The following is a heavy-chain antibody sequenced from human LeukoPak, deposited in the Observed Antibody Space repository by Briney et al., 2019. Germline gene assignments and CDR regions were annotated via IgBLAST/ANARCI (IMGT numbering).Heavy chain of an antibody. Sequence: GGSLRLSCAASGFTFSDYYMSWIRQAPGXGXEWVSYISSSGSTIYYADSVKGRFTISRDNAKNSLYLQMNSLRAEDTAVYYCARANPGLYSSSSNFDYWGQGTLVTVSS. D-gene: IGHD6-6*01. V-gene: IGHV3-11*01. J-gene: IGHJ4*02. CDR3: ARANPGLYSSSSNFDY. CDR2: ISSSGSTI. CDR1: GFTFSDYY.